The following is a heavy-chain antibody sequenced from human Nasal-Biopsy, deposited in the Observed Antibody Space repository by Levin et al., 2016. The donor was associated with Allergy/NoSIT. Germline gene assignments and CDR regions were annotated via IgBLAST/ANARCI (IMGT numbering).Heavy chain of an antibody. V-gene: IGHV3-30*02. CDR1: RFTFSNFG. Sequence: GGSLRLSCAASRFTFSNFGMNWVRQAPGKGLEWVAFIRYDGSNKYYADSVKGRFTISRDNSKTTLYLQMNSLRAEDTAVYYCARDAISAAGTPFDYWGQGTLVTVSS. CDR2: IRYDGSNK. D-gene: IGHD1-14*01. CDR3: ARDAISAAGTPFDY. J-gene: IGHJ4*02.